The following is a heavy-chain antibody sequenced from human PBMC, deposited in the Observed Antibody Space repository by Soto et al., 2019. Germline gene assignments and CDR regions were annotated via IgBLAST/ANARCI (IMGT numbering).Heavy chain of an antibody. V-gene: IGHV3-30*18. CDR3: AKDSSGDSSSWSLFDY. J-gene: IGHJ4*02. CDR1: GFTFSSYG. D-gene: IGHD6-13*01. CDR2: ISYDGSNK. Sequence: GGSLRLSCAASGFTFSSYGMHWVRQAPGKGLEWVAVISYDGSNKYYADSVKGRFTISRDNSKNTLYLQMNSLRAEDTAVYYCAKDSSGDSSSWSLFDYWGQGTLVTVSS.